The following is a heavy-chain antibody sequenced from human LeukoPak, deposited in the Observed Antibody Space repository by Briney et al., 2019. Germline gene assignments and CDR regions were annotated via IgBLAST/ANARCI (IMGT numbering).Heavy chain of an antibody. Sequence: GRSLRLSCAASGFTFSNYAMNWVRQAPGKGLEWISYISGRSDVIYSADSMKGRFTISRDNSKSSVYLQMNSLRVEDTALYYCVRDRASPESWGQGTLVTVSS. CDR3: VRDRASPES. J-gene: IGHJ5*02. V-gene: IGHV3-48*04. CDR1: GFTFSNYA. CDR2: ISGRSDVI.